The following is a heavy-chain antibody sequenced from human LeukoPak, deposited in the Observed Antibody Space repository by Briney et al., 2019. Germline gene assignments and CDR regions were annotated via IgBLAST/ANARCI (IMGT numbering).Heavy chain of an antibody. Sequence: SQTLSLTCTVSGGSISSGSYYWSWIRQPAGKGLEWIGRIYTSGSTNYNPSLKSRVTISVDTSKNQFSLKLSPVTAADTAVYYCARDSRSYGDDAFDIWGQGTMVTVSS. D-gene: IGHD5-18*01. J-gene: IGHJ3*02. CDR3: ARDSRSYGDDAFDI. V-gene: IGHV4-61*02. CDR2: IYTSGST. CDR1: GGSISSGSYY.